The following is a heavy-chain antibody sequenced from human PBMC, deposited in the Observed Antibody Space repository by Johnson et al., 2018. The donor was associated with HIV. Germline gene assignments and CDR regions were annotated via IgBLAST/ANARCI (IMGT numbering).Heavy chain of an antibody. D-gene: IGHD5-18*01. V-gene: IGHV3-66*02. CDR2: IYSGGST. J-gene: IGHJ3*02. Sequence: EVQLLESGGGLVQPGGSLRLSCAASGFTVSSNYMSWVRQAPGKGLEWVSVIYSGGSTYYAESVKGRFTISRDNSRNTLYLQMNSLRAEDTAVYYCAKDLRGYSYGLGAFDIWGQGTMVTVSS. CDR1: GFTVSSNY. CDR3: AKDLRGYSYGLGAFDI.